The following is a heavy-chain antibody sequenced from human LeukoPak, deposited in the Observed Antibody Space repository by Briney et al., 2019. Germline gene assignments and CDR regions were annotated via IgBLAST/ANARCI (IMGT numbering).Heavy chain of an antibody. CDR1: GYAFTSYT. Sequence: GASVKVSCTASGYAFTSYTIYWVRQAPGQGLEWMGWISAYNGNTNYAQKLQGRVTMTTDTSTSTAYMELRSLRSDDTAVYYCARDSGSYSSLDYWGQGTLVTVSS. D-gene: IGHD1-26*01. J-gene: IGHJ4*02. V-gene: IGHV1-18*01. CDR3: ARDSGSYSSLDY. CDR2: ISAYNGNT.